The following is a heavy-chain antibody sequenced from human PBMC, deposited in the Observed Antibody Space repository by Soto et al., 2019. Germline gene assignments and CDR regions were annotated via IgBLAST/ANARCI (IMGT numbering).Heavy chain of an antibody. J-gene: IGHJ4*02. D-gene: IGHD3-22*01. V-gene: IGHV1-46*01. CDR3: AGLYHYDSSGYYDY. CDR2: VNPSGGRT. Sequence: ASVKVSCKASGNSFTTYYMHWVRQAPGQGLEWMGIVNPSGGRTTYAQKFQGRVTMTRDTSTSTFHMELSSLTSEDTAVYYCAGLYHYDSSGYYDYWGQGTLVTVSS. CDR1: GNSFTTYY.